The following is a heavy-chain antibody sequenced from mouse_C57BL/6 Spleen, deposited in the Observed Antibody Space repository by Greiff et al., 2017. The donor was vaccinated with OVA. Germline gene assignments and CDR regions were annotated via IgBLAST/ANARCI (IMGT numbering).Heavy chain of an antibody. CDR2: INPGSGGT. CDR1: GYAFTNYL. CDR3: ARNIFYDYDGYYYAMDY. D-gene: IGHD2-4*01. J-gene: IGHJ4*01. Sequence: LQESGAELVRPGTSVKVSCKASGYAFTNYLIEWVKQRPGQGLEWIGVINPGSGGTNYNEKFKGKATLTADKSSSTAYMQLSSLTSEDSAVYFCARNIFYDYDGYYYAMDYWGQGTSVTVSS. V-gene: IGHV1-54*01.